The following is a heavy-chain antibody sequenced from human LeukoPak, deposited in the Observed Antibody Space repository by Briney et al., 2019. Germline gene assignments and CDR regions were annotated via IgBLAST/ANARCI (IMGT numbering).Heavy chain of an antibody. CDR2: IYPGDSDT. J-gene: IGHJ5*02. Sequence: KTGESLKISCKGSGYSFTGYWIGWVRQMPGKGLEWMGIIYPGDSDTRYSPSFQGQVTISADKSISTAYLQWSSLKASDTAMYYCASLNYDFWSGYLNWFDPWGQGTLVTVSS. D-gene: IGHD3-3*01. V-gene: IGHV5-51*01. CDR1: GYSFTGYW. CDR3: ASLNYDFWSGYLNWFDP.